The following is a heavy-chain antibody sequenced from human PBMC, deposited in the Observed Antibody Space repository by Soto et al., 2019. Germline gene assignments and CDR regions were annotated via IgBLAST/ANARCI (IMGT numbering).Heavy chain of an antibody. J-gene: IGHJ6*02. V-gene: IGHV1-2*02. Sequence: ASVKVSCKSSGYTFIGFSLHWVRQAPGQGLEWMGWINPKNGDTYYAQKFQGRVTMTGDTSINTVYMELNSLKSDDTAVYYCSKGRWTVGHCSGGSCYDGMDVWGQGTTVTVSS. CDR2: INPKNGDT. CDR3: SKGRWTVGHCSGGSCYDGMDV. D-gene: IGHD2-15*01. CDR1: GYTFIGFS.